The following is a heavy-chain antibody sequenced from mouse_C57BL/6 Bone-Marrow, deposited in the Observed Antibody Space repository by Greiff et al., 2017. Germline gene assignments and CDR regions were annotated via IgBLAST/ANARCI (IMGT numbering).Heavy chain of an antibody. Sequence: DVQLQESGPELVKPGASVKMSCKASGYTFTDYNMHWVKQSHGKSLEWIGYINPNNGGTSYNQKFKGKATLTVNKSSSTAYMELRSLTSEDSAVYYCARSGDGTWFAYWGQGTLVTVSA. J-gene: IGHJ3*01. CDR3: ARSGDGTWFAY. D-gene: IGHD1-3*01. CDR2: INPNNGGT. V-gene: IGHV1-22*01. CDR1: GYTFTDYN.